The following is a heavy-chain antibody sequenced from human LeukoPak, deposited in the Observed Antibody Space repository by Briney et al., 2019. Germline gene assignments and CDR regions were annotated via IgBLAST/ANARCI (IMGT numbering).Heavy chain of an antibody. CDR3: ARDKEQQLVRYYFDY. Sequence: GGSLRLSCAASGSTFSSYGMHWVRQAPAKGLERVAVIWYDGSNKYYADSVKGRFTISRDNSKNTLYLQMNSLRAEDTAVYYCARDKEQQLVRYYFDYWGQGTLVTVSA. CDR1: GSTFSSYG. CDR2: IWYDGSNK. D-gene: IGHD6-13*01. J-gene: IGHJ4*02. V-gene: IGHV3-33*01.